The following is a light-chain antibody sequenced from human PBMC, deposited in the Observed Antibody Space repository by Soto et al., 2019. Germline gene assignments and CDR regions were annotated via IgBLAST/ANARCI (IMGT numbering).Light chain of an antibody. Sequence: EIVLTQSPATLSLSPGERATLSCRASQSVGGYLDWYQQKPGQAPRLLIYDASNRASGIPARFSGSGSGTGFTLTISRLEPEDLAVYYCHQRSNWPPLTFGGGTKVEIK. CDR2: DAS. CDR1: QSVGGY. CDR3: HQRSNWPPLT. V-gene: IGKV3-11*01. J-gene: IGKJ4*01.